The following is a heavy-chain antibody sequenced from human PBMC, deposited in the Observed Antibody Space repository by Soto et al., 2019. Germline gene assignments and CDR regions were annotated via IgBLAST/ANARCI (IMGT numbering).Heavy chain of an antibody. J-gene: IGHJ4*02. Sequence: GGSLRLSCASSGFTFSSHAMHWVRQAPGKGLEWVANIWFDGSNKNYADSVKGRFTISRDNSKSTLFLQVNSLRAEDTAIYYCARAAYTSGYYYFDHWGQGTPVTVSS. D-gene: IGHD6-19*01. CDR1: GFTFSSHA. V-gene: IGHV3-33*01. CDR2: IWFDGSNK. CDR3: ARAAYTSGYYYFDH.